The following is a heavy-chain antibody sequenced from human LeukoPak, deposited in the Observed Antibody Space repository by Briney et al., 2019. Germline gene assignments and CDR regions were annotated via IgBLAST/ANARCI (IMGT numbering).Heavy chain of an antibody. D-gene: IGHD2-21*02. Sequence: SETLSLTCTVSDGSITRSSYYWGWVRQTPGEGLDWIGSIYYTGIAYYNPSLQGRVTMSVDTSKNQFSLKLDSVTVADTAVYYCARLRVTTGFDYWDQGIPVTVSS. CDR3: ARLRVTTGFDY. CDR1: DGSITRSSYY. J-gene: IGHJ4*02. CDR2: IYYTGIA. V-gene: IGHV4-39*01.